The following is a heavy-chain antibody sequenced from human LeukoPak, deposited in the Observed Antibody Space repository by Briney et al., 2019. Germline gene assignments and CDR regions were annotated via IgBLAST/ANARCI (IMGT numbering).Heavy chain of an antibody. Sequence: PGGSLRLSCAASGFNLTNYAMHWVRQAPGKGLEWVTLISYSGDNKYYADSVKGRFTFSRDNAKNSLYLQMNSLRAEDTAVYYCARLREIPVFGVVTKSTSYFDYWGQGTLVTVSS. CDR2: ISYSGDNK. V-gene: IGHV3-30*04. J-gene: IGHJ4*02. D-gene: IGHD3-3*01. CDR1: GFNLTNYA. CDR3: ARLREIPVFGVVTKSTSYFDY.